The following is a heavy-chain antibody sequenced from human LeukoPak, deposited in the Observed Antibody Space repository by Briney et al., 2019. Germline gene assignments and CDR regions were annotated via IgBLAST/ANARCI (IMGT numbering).Heavy chain of an antibody. CDR3: ARGRVSSSTWYSTYYYYFYMDV. CDR1: GGSINNYY. V-gene: IGHV4-59*01. J-gene: IGHJ6*03. CDR2: IYYSGST. Sequence: SETLSLTCTVSGGSINNYYWSWIRQPPGKGLEWIGYIYYSGSTNYNPSLKSRVTISVDTSKNQFSLRLSSVTAADTAVYFCARGRVSSSTWYSTYYYYFYMDVWGKGTTVTVSS. D-gene: IGHD1-1*01.